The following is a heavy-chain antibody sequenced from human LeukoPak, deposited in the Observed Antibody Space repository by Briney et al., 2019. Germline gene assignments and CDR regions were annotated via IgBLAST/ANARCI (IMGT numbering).Heavy chain of an antibody. J-gene: IGHJ4*02. CDR1: GFTFSSYA. D-gene: IGHD6-19*01. Sequence: GGSLRLSCAASGFTFSSYAMSWVRQSPGKGLEWVSVNSAGGSSTYYAGSVKGRFTISRDNSKNTLYLQMNSLRAEDTAVYYCAKDGRDSNGWYRNYFDYWGQGTLVTVSS. V-gene: IGHV3-23*01. CDR2: NSAGGSST. CDR3: AKDGRDSNGWYRNYFDY.